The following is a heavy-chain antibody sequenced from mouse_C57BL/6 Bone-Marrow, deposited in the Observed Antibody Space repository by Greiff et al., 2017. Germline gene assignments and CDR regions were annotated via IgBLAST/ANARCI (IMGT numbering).Heavy chain of an antibody. Sequence: VQLKQSGGGLVQPGGSLKLSCAASGFTFSNYGMAWVRQAPRKGPEWVAFISNLAYSIYYADTVTGRFTISRENAKNNLYLEMSSLRSEDTAMYYCARRGANWEEGFYAMDYWGQGTSVTVSS. V-gene: IGHV5-15*01. J-gene: IGHJ4*01. CDR3: ARRGANWEEGFYAMDY. CDR1: GFTFSNYG. D-gene: IGHD4-1*01. CDR2: ISNLAYSI.